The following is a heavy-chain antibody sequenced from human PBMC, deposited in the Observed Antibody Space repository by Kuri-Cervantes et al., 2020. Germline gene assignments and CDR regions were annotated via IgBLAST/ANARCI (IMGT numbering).Heavy chain of an antibody. Sequence: GGSLRLSCATSGFTFSSYAMSWVRQAPGKGLEWVSAISGSGGSTYYADSVKGRFTISRDNSKNTLYLQMNSLRAEDTAVYYCARDFTRFESSFGLITMVPWYFDLWGRGTLVTVSS. CDR3: ARDFTRFESSFGLITMVPWYFDL. D-gene: IGHD3-10*01. J-gene: IGHJ2*01. CDR2: ISGSGGST. V-gene: IGHV3-23*01. CDR1: GFTFSSYA.